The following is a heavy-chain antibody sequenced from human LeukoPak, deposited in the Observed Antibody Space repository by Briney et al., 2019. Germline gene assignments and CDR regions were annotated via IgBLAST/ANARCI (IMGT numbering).Heavy chain of an antibody. D-gene: IGHD2-15*01. V-gene: IGHV3-30-3*01. CDR3: ARDMRGYCSGGSCRYSALDY. J-gene: IGHJ4*02. CDR1: GFTFSSYA. CDR2: ISYDGSNK. Sequence: PGGSLRLSCAASGFTFSSYAMHWVRQAPGKGLEWVAVISYDGSNKYYADSVKGRFTISRDNSKNTLYLQMNCLRAEDTAVYYCARDMRGYCSGGSCRYSALDYWGQGTLVTVSS.